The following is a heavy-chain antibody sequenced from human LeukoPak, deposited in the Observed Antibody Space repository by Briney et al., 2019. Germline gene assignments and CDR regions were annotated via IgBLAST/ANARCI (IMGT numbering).Heavy chain of an antibody. J-gene: IGHJ3*02. CDR1: GDSLSSNRAT. CDR3: ARDQAWTTGFNI. V-gene: IGHV6-1*01. D-gene: IGHD2-8*02. CDR2: TSYMSKWYN. Sequence: SHTLSPTCAISGDSLSSNRATWNWIRPYPSGGIEWLVTTSYMSKWYNDYAVSVKSRITINPDTSKNQFSLQLNSVTPEDTAVYFCARDQAWTTGFNIWGQGTMVAVSS.